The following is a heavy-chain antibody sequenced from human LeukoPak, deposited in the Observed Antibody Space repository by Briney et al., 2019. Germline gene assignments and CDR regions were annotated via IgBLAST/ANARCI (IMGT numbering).Heavy chain of an antibody. D-gene: IGHD5-12*01. CDR1: GFTFSSYG. J-gene: IGHJ4*02. V-gene: IGHV3-23*01. CDR3: ANVATWGYYFDY. Sequence: GGTLRLSCAASGFTFSSYGMSWVRQAPGKGLEWVSAISGSGGSTYYADSVKGRFTISRDNSKNTLYLQMNSLRAEDTAVYYCANVATWGYYFDYWGQGTLVTVSS. CDR2: ISGSGGST.